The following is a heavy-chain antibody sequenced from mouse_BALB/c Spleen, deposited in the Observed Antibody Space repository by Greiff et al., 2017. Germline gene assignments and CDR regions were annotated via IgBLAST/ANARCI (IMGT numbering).Heavy chain of an antibody. J-gene: IGHJ3*01. D-gene: IGHD2-1*01. CDR2: INSNGGST. CDR1: GFTFSSYG. V-gene: IGHV5-6-3*01. CDR3: ATFYYGNYWFAY. Sequence: EVKLMESGGGLVQPGGSLKLSCAASGFTFSSYGMSWVRQTPDKRLELVATINSNGGSTYYPDSVKGRFTISRDNAKNTLYLQMSSLKSEDTAMYYCATFYYGNYWFAYWGQGTLVTVSA.